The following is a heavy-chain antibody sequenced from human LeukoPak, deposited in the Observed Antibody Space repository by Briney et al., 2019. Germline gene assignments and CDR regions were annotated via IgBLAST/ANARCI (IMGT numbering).Heavy chain of an antibody. CDR1: GGSFSGYY. CDR3: ARLRGTIFGVVPYYYYGMDV. V-gene: IGHV4-34*01. D-gene: IGHD3-3*01. Sequence: SETPSLTCAVYGGSFSGYYWSWIRQPPGKGLEWIGEINHSGSTNYNPSLKSRVTIPVDTSKNQFSLKLSSVTAADTAVYYCARLRGTIFGVVPYYYYGMDVWGQGTTVTVSS. J-gene: IGHJ6*02. CDR2: INHSGST.